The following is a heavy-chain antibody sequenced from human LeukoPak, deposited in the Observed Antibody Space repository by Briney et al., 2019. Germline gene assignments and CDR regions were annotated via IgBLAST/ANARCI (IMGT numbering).Heavy chain of an antibody. Sequence: ASVKVSCKASGYTFTGYYTHWVRQAPGQGLEWMGWINPNSGGTNYAQKFQGRVTMTRDTSISAAYMELSRLRSDDTAVYYCARDRVGITISSRQMNWFDPWGQGTLVTVSS. CDR1: GYTFTGYY. CDR2: INPNSGGT. J-gene: IGHJ5*02. D-gene: IGHD3-9*01. V-gene: IGHV1-2*02. CDR3: ARDRVGITISSRQMNWFDP.